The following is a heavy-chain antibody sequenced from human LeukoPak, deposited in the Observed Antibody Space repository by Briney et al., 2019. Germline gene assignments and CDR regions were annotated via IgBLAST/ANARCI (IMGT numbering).Heavy chain of an antibody. V-gene: IGHV5-10-1*01. D-gene: IGHD3-10*01. J-gene: IGHJ4*02. CDR3: ARLGADYGSGSYYNDY. Sequence: GESLKISCKGSGYSFTSYWISWVRQMPGKGLEWMGGIDPSDSYINYSPSFQGHVTISADKSISTAYLQWSSLKASDTAMYYCARLGADYGSGSYYNDYWGQGTLVTVSS. CDR2: IDPSDSYI. CDR1: GYSFTSYW.